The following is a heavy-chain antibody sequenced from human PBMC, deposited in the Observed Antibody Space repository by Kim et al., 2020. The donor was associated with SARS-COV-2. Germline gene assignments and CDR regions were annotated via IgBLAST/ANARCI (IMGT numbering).Heavy chain of an antibody. CDR2: ISPNTGNT. CDR1: GYTFDIYG. V-gene: IGHV1-18*01. D-gene: IGHD6-19*01. J-gene: IGHJ3*01. CDR3: VREQNRLFTSGWPAFEF. Sequence: ASVKVSCKASGYTFDIYGISWLRQAPGQGPEWVGWISPNTGNTVYAEKFQGRVTVTTDTSTSTTYLELRSLRSDDTAVYFCVREQNRLFTSGWPAFEFWG.